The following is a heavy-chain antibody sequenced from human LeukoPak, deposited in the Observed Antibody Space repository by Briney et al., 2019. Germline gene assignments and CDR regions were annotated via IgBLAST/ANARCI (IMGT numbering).Heavy chain of an antibody. CDR2: MNGEGTTI. CDR3: ATASNFRFEY. V-gene: IGHV3-74*01. D-gene: IGHD4-11*01. CDR1: GLTFRTTW. Sequence: AGGSLRLSCATSGLTFRTTWMHWVRQAPGKGLMWVSRMNGEGTTIDYADSVKGRFTVSRDYAKNTLFLQMNNLRTEDTALYFCATASNFRFEYWGQGSLVIVSA. J-gene: IGHJ4*02.